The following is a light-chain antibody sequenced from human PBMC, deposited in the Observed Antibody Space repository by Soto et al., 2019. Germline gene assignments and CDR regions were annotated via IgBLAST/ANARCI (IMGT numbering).Light chain of an antibody. J-gene: IGLJ1*01. CDR1: SSDVGGYNY. CDR2: DVS. CDR3: CSYAGSYTFPYYV. V-gene: IGLV2-11*01. Sequence: QSALTQPRSVSGSPGQSVTISCTGTSSDVGGYNYVSWYQQHPGKAPKLMIYDVSKRPSGVPDRFSGSKSGNTASLTISGLQAEYEADYYCCSYAGSYTFPYYVFGTGTKVTVL.